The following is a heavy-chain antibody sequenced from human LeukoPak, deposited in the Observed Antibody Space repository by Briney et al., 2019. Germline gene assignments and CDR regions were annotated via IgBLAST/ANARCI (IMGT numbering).Heavy chain of an antibody. J-gene: IGHJ4*02. CDR2: ISAYNGNT. Sequence: ASVKVSCKASGYTFTSYGISWVRQAPGQGLEGMGWISAYNGNTNYAQKLQGRVTMTTDTSTSTAYMELRSLRSDDTAVYYCATGDSSGYYPTFDYWGQGTLVTVSS. CDR1: GYTFTSYG. CDR3: ATGDSSGYYPTFDY. V-gene: IGHV1-18*01. D-gene: IGHD3-22*01.